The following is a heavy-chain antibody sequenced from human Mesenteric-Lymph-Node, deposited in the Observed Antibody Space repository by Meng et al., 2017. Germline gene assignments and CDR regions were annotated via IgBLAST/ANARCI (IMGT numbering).Heavy chain of an antibody. CDR1: GFTFSSYA. V-gene: IGHV3-23*01. CDR2: ISGSGGST. J-gene: IGHJ6*02. Sequence: GESLKISCAASGFTFSSYAMSWVRQAPGKGLEWVSAISGSGGSTYYADSVKGRFTISRDNSKNTLYLQMNSLRAEDTAVYYCARDPIQPESYGMDVWGQGTTVTVSS. CDR3: ARDPIQPESYGMDV. D-gene: IGHD5-18*01.